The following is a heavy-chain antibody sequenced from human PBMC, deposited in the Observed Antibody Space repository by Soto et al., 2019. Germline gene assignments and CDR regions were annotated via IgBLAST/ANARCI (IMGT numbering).Heavy chain of an antibody. D-gene: IGHD3-10*01. V-gene: IGHV3-33*01. CDR2: IGHDGTYR. J-gene: IGHJ4*02. Sequence: QVQLVQSGGGVVQPGGSLGLSCAASGFSFNGYGMHWVRQAPGKGLEWLAVIGHDGTYRRYADSVKDRFTISRDNSKNTLYLQLNSLRGEDTALYFCVRALQTGKYFDYCGQGTLVIVSS. CDR3: VRALQTGKYFDY. CDR1: GFSFNGYG.